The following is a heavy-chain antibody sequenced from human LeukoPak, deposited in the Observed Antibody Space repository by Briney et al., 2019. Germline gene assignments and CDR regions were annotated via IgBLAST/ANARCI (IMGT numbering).Heavy chain of an antibody. Sequence: GGSLRLSCAASGFTFSNARMSWVRQAPGKGLEWVSAISGSGGSTYYADSVKGRFTISRDNSNYTLYMELNSLRAEDTALYSCANFDGSTQAFQIWGQGTMVTVSS. CDR3: ANFDGSTQAFQI. CDR1: GFTFSNAR. CDR2: ISGSGGST. V-gene: IGHV3-23*01. D-gene: IGHD3-9*01. J-gene: IGHJ3*02.